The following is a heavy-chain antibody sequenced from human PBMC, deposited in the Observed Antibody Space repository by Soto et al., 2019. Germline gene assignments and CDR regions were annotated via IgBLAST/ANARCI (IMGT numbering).Heavy chain of an antibody. CDR1: GYTFTSYA. CDR3: ARGSGYYYWDDY. V-gene: IGHV1-3*05. Sequence: QVQLVQSGAEEKKPGASVKVSCKASGYTFTSYAMHWVRQAPGQRLEWMGWINAGNGNTKYSQKFQGRVTITMDTSASTAYMELSSLRCEDTAVYYCARGSGYYYWDDYWGQGTLVTVSS. D-gene: IGHD3-22*01. CDR2: INAGNGNT. J-gene: IGHJ4*02.